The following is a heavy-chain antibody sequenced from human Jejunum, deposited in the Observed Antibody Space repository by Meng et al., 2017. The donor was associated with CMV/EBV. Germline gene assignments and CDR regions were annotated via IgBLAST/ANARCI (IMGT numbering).Heavy chain of an antibody. CDR3: ATGVADFEY. CDR2: MNPNRGTT. Sequence: QVQRGQFGAEVKKPGAPVKVSCKASGYTFPSYDINGVRQGTGQGLEWMGWMNPNRGTTGYAQKFQGRVTMTRNISKSTAYMDLSSLRSEDTAVYYCATGVADFEYWGQGTLVTVSS. J-gene: IGHJ4*02. V-gene: IGHV1-8*01. CDR1: GYTFPSYD. D-gene: IGHD6-19*01.